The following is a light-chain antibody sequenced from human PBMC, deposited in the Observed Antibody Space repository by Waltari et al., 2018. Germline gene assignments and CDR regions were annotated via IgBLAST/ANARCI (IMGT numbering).Light chain of an antibody. Sequence: QSALTQPASLAGSPGQSITISCTGSSSDVGGDDSVSWYEDHPGQAPKVIIYDVNKRPSEVSDRFSGSKSGNTASLTISGLQAEDEATFYCSSQSTNNGVIFGGGTKVTVL. CDR2: DVN. V-gene: IGLV2-14*03. CDR3: SSQSTNNGVI. CDR1: SSDVGGDDS. J-gene: IGLJ2*01.